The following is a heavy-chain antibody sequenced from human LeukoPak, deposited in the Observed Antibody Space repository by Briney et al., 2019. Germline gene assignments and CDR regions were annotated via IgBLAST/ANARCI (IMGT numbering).Heavy chain of an antibody. CDR1: GYTFTSYG. D-gene: IGHD3-10*01. Sequence: ASVKVSCKASGYTFTSYGISWVRQAPGQGLEWMGWISAYNGNTSYAQKLQGRVTMTTDTSTSTAYMELRSLRSDDTAVYYCARGNLLWFGELSNWFDPWGQGTLVTVSS. CDR3: ARGNLLWFGELSNWFDP. J-gene: IGHJ5*02. V-gene: IGHV1-18*01. CDR2: ISAYNGNT.